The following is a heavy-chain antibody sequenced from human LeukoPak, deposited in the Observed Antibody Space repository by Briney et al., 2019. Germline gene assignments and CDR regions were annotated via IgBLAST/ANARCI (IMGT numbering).Heavy chain of an antibody. J-gene: IGHJ4*02. CDR2: ISGSGGST. V-gene: IGHV3-23*01. Sequence: GGSLRLSCAASGLSVSSNHMSWVRQAPGKGLEWVSAISGSGGSTYYADSVKGRFTISRDNSKNTLYLQMNSLRAEDTAVYYCAKRRFGTQLWPGDAFDYWGQGTLVTVSS. CDR3: AKRRFGTQLWPGDAFDY. D-gene: IGHD5-18*01. CDR1: GLSVSSNH.